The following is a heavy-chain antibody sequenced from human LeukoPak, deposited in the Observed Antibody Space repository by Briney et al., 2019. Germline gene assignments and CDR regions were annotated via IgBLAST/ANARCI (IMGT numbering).Heavy chain of an antibody. CDR3: ARGAYSRYFDY. CDR1: GFTVSSHY. Sequence: GGSQRLSCAASGFTVSSHYMSWVRQAPGQGLECVSVIHSGGTTYYADSLKGRFTISRDNSKNTLYLQMNSLRAEDTAVYYCARGAYSRYFDYWGQGTLLTVSS. V-gene: IGHV3-53*01. CDR2: IHSGGTT. J-gene: IGHJ4*02. D-gene: IGHD6-13*01.